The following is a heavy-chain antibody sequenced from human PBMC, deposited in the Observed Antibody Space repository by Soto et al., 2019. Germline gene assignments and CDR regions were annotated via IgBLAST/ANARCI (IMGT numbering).Heavy chain of an antibody. CDR1: GGSISSGDYY. V-gene: IGHV4-30-4*01. CDR2: INYSGST. J-gene: IGHJ6*02. Sequence: PSETLSLTCTVSGGSISSGDYYWSWIRQPPGRGLEWIGYINYSGSTYYNPSLKSRVTISVDTSKNQFSLKLSSVTAADTAVYYCARARVIRDYYYYYGMDVWGQGTTVTVSS. D-gene: IGHD3-10*01. CDR3: ARARVIRDYYYYYGMDV.